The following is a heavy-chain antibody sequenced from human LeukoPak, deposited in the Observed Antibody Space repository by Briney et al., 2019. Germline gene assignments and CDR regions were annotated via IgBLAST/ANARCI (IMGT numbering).Heavy chain of an antibody. CDR2: ISGSGGST. V-gene: IGHV3-23*01. D-gene: IGHD3-9*01. CDR1: GFTFSSYA. J-gene: IGHJ4*02. CDR3: AKSTEDFDCLLYHY. Sequence: GGSLRLSCAASGFTFSSYAMSWVRQAPGKGLEWVSAISGSGGSTYYADSVKGRFTISRDNSKNTLYLQMNSLRAEDTAVYYFAKSTEDFDCLLYHYGGQGTLVPVSS.